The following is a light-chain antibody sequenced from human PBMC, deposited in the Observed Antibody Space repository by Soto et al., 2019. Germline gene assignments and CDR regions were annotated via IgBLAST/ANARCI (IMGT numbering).Light chain of an antibody. CDR3: QQYGSSPST. CDR1: QRVYSTY. CDR2: GYS. V-gene: IGKV3-20*01. Sequence: EIVLTQSPGTLSLSPGDTATLSCRASQRVYSTYLGWYQHKVGQDPRLLFSGYSTSATGIPDRFSGSGSGTDFTPTIMRLEPEDFAACYCQQYGSSPSTFGQGTKVEVK. J-gene: IGKJ1*01.